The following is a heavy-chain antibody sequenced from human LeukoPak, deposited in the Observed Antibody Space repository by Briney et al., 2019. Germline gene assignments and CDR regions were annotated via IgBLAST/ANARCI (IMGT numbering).Heavy chain of an antibody. Sequence: PGGSLRLSCAASAFTFSDYSMNWVRQAPGKGLEWISYISGRSSTIYYADSVRGRFTISRDNAKNSMHLQMNSLRAEGTAVYYCARDRLTSGSYFFDYWGQGTLVTVSS. CDR3: ARDRLTSGSYFFDY. V-gene: IGHV3-48*01. D-gene: IGHD1-26*01. CDR1: AFTFSDYS. CDR2: ISGRSSTI. J-gene: IGHJ4*02.